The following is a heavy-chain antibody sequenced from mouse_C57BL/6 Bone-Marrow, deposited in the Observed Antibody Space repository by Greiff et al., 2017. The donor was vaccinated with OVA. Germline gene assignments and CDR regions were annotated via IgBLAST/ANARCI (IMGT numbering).Heavy chain of an antibody. V-gene: IGHV1-55*01. J-gene: IGHJ2*01. CDR3: ARWVYYYGSSPYFDY. CDR2: IYPGSGST. D-gene: IGHD1-1*01. Sequence: VQLQQPGAELVKPGASVKMSCKASGYTFTSYWITWVKQRPGQGLEWIGDIYPGSGSTNYNEKFKSKATLTVDTSSSTAYMQLSSLTSEDSAVYYCARWVYYYGSSPYFDYWGQGTTLTVSS. CDR1: GYTFTSYW.